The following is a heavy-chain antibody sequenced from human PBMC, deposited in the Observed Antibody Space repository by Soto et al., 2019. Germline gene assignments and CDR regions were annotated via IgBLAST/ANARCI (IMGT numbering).Heavy chain of an antibody. D-gene: IGHD3-22*01. CDR3: AKDVEYYYDPTSSRWFDP. CDR2: IYHSGRT. Sequence: PSETLSLTCSVSGGSIRAYYWSWIRQPPGGGLEWIGYIYHSGRTNYNPALKSRVSMSVDTSKDQFFLTLTSVTAADTAVYYCAKDVEYYYDPTSSRWFDPWGQGIQVTVSS. J-gene: IGHJ5*02. V-gene: IGHV4-59*01. CDR1: GGSIRAYY.